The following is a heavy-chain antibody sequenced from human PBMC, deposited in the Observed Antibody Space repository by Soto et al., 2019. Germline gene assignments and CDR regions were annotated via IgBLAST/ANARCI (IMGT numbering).Heavy chain of an antibody. Sequence: EVQLVESGGDLVQPGGSLRLSCAASGFTFGDHAMHWVRQVPGRGLEWVSGISWDSGTIDYGDSVEGRFTISRDNAKNYLYLHMNSPRPADTAFYFCANDYGGVWSVPRGGSCASYGMDVWGQGTTVTVSS. CDR3: ANDYGGVWSVPRGGSCASYGMDV. V-gene: IGHV3-9*01. CDR1: GFTFGDHA. D-gene: IGHD3-3*01. CDR2: ISWDSGTI. J-gene: IGHJ6*02.